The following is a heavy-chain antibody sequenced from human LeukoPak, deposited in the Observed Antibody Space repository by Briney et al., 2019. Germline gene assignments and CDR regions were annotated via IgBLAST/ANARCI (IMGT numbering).Heavy chain of an antibody. CDR1: GFTFSSYE. Sequence: GGSLRLSCAASGFTFSSYEMNWVRQAPGKGLEWVSYISSSGSTIYYADSVKGRFTISRDNAKNSLYLQMNSLRAEDTAVYYYARRSSSSYYYYYMDVWGKGTTVTVSS. V-gene: IGHV3-48*03. CDR2: ISSSGSTI. J-gene: IGHJ6*03. D-gene: IGHD6-13*01. CDR3: ARRSSSSYYYYYMDV.